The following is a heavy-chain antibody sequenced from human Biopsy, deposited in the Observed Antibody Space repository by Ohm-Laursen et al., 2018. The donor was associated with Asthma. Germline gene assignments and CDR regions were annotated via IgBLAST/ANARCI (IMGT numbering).Heavy chain of an antibody. CDR3: ARVDAIMISGDFYFYSGFDP. D-gene: IGHD3-16*01. CDR1: GGTFRTYA. CDR2: IIPMYGVP. V-gene: IGHV1-69*13. J-gene: IGHJ6*02. Sequence: GASVKVSCTASGGTFRTYAFNWVRQAPGQGLEWMGGIIPMYGVPKVAQKFQGRVTITADESTSTAYMEMSSLRSEDTAVYYCARVDAIMISGDFYFYSGFDPWGQGTTVRVSS.